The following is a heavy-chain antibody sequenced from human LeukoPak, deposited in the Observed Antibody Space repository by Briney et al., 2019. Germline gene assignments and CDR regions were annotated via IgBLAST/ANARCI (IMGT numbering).Heavy chain of an antibody. D-gene: IGHD1-26*01. CDR3: ARYITGSHYRGVY. Sequence: GGSLRLSCAASGFTFTTYNMIWIRQAPGKGLEWLSYISSSSSTILYADSVKGRFTISRDNAKNSVYLQMNSLRAEDTAVYYCARYITGSHYRGVYWGQGTLVTVSS. CDR1: GFTFTTYN. J-gene: IGHJ4*02. CDR2: ISSSSSTI. V-gene: IGHV3-48*01.